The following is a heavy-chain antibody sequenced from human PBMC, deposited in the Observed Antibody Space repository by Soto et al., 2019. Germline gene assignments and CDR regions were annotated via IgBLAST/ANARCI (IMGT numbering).Heavy chain of an antibody. D-gene: IGHD3-10*01. CDR2: VYSSGTT. V-gene: IGHV4-4*07. J-gene: IGHJ4*02. CDR3: ARDIGSYAYGEVY. Sequence: SETRSLTCSVSGGSINSYWWSWIRQPAGKGLEWIGRVYSSGTTDYNPSLNSRATLSVETSKNQFSLKLSSVTAADTAVYYCARDIGSYAYGEVYWGQGIQVTVSS. CDR1: GGSINSYW.